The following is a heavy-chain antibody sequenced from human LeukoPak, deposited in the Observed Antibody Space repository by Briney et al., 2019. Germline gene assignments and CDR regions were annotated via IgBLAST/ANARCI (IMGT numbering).Heavy chain of an antibody. V-gene: IGHV5-51*01. CDR2: IYPADSDT. CDR1: GYSFTSYW. J-gene: IGHJ4*02. CDR3: ARQDGYSLYHFDY. D-gene: IGHD5-18*01. Sequence: GESLKISCKGSGYSFTSYWIGWVRQMPGKGLEWMGIIYPADSDTRYSPSFRGQVTISVDKSIGTAYLQWSSLKASDTAMYYCARQDGYSLYHFDYWGQGTLVTVSS.